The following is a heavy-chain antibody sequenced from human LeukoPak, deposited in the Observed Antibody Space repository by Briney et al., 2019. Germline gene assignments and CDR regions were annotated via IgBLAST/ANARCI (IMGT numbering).Heavy chain of an antibody. J-gene: IGHJ5*02. V-gene: IGHV1-2*02. CDR3: ARERCSSTSCYNWFDP. CDR2: INPNSGGT. CDR1: GYTFTGYY. Sequence: ASVKVSCKASGYTFTGYYMHRVRQAPGQGLEWMGWINPNSGGTNYAQKFQGRVTMTRDTSISTAYMELSRLRSDDTAVYYCARERCSSTSCYNWFDPWGQGTLVTVSS. D-gene: IGHD2-2*01.